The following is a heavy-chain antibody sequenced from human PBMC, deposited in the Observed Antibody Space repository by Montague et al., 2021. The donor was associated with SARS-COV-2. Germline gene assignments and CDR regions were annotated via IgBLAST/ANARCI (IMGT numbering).Heavy chain of an antibody. D-gene: IGHD1-26*01. CDR1: GDSVASNSAA. Sequence: AISGDSVASNSAAWIWIRQCPSRGLEWLARTYYRSKWYNEYAVSVKSRINIIPDTSKNHLSLPVNYVTPEDTAVYYCTREGEWELQGPRHSSFYFAMDVWGQGTSVTVSS. CDR2: TYYRSKWYN. V-gene: IGHV6-1*01. CDR3: TREGEWELQGPRHSSFYFAMDV. J-gene: IGHJ6*02.